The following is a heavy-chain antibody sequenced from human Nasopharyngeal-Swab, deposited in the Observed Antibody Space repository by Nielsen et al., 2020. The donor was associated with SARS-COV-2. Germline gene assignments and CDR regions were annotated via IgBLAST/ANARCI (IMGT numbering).Heavy chain of an antibody. CDR2: ISGSDHTT. J-gene: IGHJ4*02. D-gene: IGHD3-22*01. CDR1: GFTFRSYA. Sequence: GGSLRLSCAASGFTFRSYAISWVRQAPGKGLEWVSVISGSDHTTYYADSVKGRFTISRDNSKNTLYLQMNSLRAEDTAVYYCARDLGGYPDYWGQGTLVTVSS. CDR3: ARDLGGYPDY. V-gene: IGHV3-23*01.